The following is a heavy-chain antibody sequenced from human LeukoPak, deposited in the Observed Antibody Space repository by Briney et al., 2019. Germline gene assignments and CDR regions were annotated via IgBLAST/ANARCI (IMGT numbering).Heavy chain of an antibody. CDR1: GFTFDDYA. D-gene: IGHD6-13*01. J-gene: IGHJ4*02. Sequence: GRSLRLSCAASGFTFDDYAMHWVRQAPGKGLEWVSGISWNSGSIVYADSVKGRFTISRDNAKNSLYLQMNSLRAEDTALYYCAKATSSSWYLWSGYWGQGTLVTVSS. CDR3: AKATSSSWYLWSGY. CDR2: ISWNSGSI. V-gene: IGHV3-9*01.